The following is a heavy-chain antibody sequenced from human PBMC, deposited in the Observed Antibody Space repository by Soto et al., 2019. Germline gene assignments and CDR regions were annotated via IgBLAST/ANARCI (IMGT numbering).Heavy chain of an antibody. D-gene: IGHD4-4*01. CDR2: FHQRGSA. CDR1: GGSFCGYY. Sequence: SETLSLTCAVYGGSFCGYYWRGFRQPPGKGPGWIGDFHQRGSATYHPSLVRRVTISVDAYKHQFSLSLSSVTAADTAVYYCGRARTRWVPIRSNSIVYYYCGMDVWGQGTTVTVS. V-gene: IGHV4-34*01. J-gene: IGHJ6*02. CDR3: GRARTRWVPIRSNSIVYYYCGMDV.